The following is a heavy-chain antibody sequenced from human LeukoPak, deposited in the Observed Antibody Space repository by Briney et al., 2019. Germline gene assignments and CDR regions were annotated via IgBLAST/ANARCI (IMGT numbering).Heavy chain of an antibody. CDR2: IDPSDSYT. V-gene: IGHV5-10-1*01. CDR3: ASSRAATAYYYYGMDV. CDR1: GYSLTSYW. J-gene: IGHJ6*04. D-gene: IGHD2-15*01. Sequence: GESLQISCKGSGYSLTSYWISWVRQMPGKGLEWMGRIDPSDSYTNYSPSFQGHVTISADKSISTAYLQWSSLKASDTAMYYCASSRAATAYYYYGMDVWGKGTTVTVSS.